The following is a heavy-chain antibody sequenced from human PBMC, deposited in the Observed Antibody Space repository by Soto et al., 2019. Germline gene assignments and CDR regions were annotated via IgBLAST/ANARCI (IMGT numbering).Heavy chain of an antibody. Sequence: SETLSLTCTVSGGSISSGGYYWSWIRQHPGKGLEWIGYIYYSGSTYYNPSLKSRVTISVDTSKNQFSLKLSSVTAADTAVYYCARSHYFDGSIYHYYFDFWGQGTLVTVSS. V-gene: IGHV4-31*03. CDR3: ARSHYFDGSIYHYYFDF. J-gene: IGHJ4*02. CDR1: GGSISSGGYY. CDR2: IYYSGST. D-gene: IGHD3-3*02.